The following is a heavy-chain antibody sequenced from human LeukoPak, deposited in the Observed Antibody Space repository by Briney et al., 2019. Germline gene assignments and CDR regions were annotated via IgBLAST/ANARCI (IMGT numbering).Heavy chain of an antibody. CDR1: GFSFSGSS. CDR2: IITRPNNYAT. D-gene: IGHD3-22*01. V-gene: IGHV3-73*01. CDR3: TADSGGFYGFDY. J-gene: IGHJ4*02. Sequence: GGSLRLSCAASGFSFSGSSIHWVRQASGKGLEWLGRIITRPNNYATTYPASVEGRFTISRDDSRNTAYLQMNSLKAEDTALYYCTADSGGFYGFDYWGQGTLVTASS.